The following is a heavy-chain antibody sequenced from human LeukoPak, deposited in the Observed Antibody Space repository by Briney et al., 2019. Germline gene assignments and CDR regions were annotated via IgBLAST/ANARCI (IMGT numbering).Heavy chain of an antibody. J-gene: IGHJ2*01. D-gene: IGHD6-13*01. CDR1: GFTFSSYA. CDR2: ITGSGGRT. V-gene: IGHV3-23*01. CDR3: ARDPYSTRGYFDL. Sequence: GGSLRLSCAASGFTFSSYAMNWVRQAPGKGLEWVSAITGSGGRTYYADSVKGRFTISRDNSKNTLYLQMNSLRAEDTAVYYCARDPYSTRGYFDLWGRGTLVTVSS.